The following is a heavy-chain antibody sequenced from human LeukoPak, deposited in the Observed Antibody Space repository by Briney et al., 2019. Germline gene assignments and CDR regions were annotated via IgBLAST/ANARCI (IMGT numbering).Heavy chain of an antibody. CDR1: GSTFDDYG. D-gene: IGHD3-10*01. CDR3: ARGKIPSPYFYFDY. CDR2: INWNGGST. V-gene: IGHV3-20*04. J-gene: IGHJ4*02. Sequence: GGSLGLSCAASGSTFDDYGMSWVRQAPGKGLEWVSGINWNGGSTGYADSVKGRFTISRDNAKNSLYLQMNSLRAADTALYYCARGKIPSPYFYFDYWGQGTLVTVSS.